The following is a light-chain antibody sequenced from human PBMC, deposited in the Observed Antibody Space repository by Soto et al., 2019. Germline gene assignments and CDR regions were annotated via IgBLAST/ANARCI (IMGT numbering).Light chain of an antibody. J-gene: IGKJ5*01. CDR3: QQLHDYPIT. CDR2: KAS. V-gene: IGKV1-5*03. Sequence: DIQMTQSPSTLSGSVGDRVTITCRASQTISSWLAWYQQQPGKAPKLLIYKASTLKSGVPSRFSGSGSGTEFTLTISSLQPDDFATYYCQQLHDYPITFGQGTDWRL. CDR1: QTISSW.